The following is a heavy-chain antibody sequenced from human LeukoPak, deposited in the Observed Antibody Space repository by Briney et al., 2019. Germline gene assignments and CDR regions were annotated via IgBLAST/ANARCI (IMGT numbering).Heavy chain of an antibody. J-gene: IGHJ6*03. D-gene: IGHD2-2*01. Sequence: SETLSLTCAVYGAALSEYYWSWIRQPPGKGLEWIGYIYYSGSTNYNPSLKSRVTISVDTSKNQFSLKLSSVTAADTAVYYCARRSSTSSYYYYYYYMDVWGKGTTVTVSS. CDR1: GAALSEYY. CDR2: IYYSGST. CDR3: ARRSSTSSYYYYYYYMDV. V-gene: IGHV4-59*01.